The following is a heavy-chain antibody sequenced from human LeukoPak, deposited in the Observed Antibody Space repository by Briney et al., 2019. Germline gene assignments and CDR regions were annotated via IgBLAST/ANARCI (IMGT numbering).Heavy chain of an antibody. V-gene: IGHV4-34*01. CDR3: ARTNPPYCSGGSCYSNYYYGMDV. CDR1: GGSFSGYY. D-gene: IGHD2-15*01. Sequence: SETLSLTCAVYGGSFSGYYWSWISQPPGKGLEWIGEINHSGSTNYNPSLKSRVTISVDTSKNQFSLKLSSVTAADTAVYYCARTNPPYCSGGSCYSNYYYGMDVWGKGTTVTVSS. CDR2: INHSGST. J-gene: IGHJ6*04.